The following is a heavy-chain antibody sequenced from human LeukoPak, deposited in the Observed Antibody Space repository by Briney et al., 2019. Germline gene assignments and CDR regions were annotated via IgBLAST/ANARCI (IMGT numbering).Heavy chain of an antibody. CDR1: GFAFSGYW. Sequence: GGSLRLSCAASGFAFSGYWMRWVRQAPGKGLVWVSRINSDGSSTTYADSVQGRFTISRDNAKNTLYLQMNSLRADDTAVYYCARSVYSSYANWFDPWGQGTLVTVSS. D-gene: IGHD4-11*01. J-gene: IGHJ5*02. CDR2: INSDGSST. V-gene: IGHV3-74*01. CDR3: ARSVYSSYANWFDP.